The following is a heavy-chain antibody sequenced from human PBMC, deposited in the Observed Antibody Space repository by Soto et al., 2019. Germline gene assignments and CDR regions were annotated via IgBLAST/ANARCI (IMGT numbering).Heavy chain of an antibody. CDR1: GGSISSGGYY. CDR3: ASNGSGSSVFDY. CDR2: IYYSGST. Sequence: SETLSLTCTVSGGSISSGGYYWSWIRQHPGKGLEWIGYIYYSGSTYYNPSLKSRVTISVDTSKNQFSLKLSSVTAADTAVYYCASNGSGSSVFDYWGQGTLVTVSS. J-gene: IGHJ4*02. V-gene: IGHV4-31*03. D-gene: IGHD3-10*01.